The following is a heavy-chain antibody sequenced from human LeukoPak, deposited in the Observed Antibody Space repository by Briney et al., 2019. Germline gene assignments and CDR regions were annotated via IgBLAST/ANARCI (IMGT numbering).Heavy chain of an antibody. J-gene: IGHJ4*02. CDR1: GGSFSGFS. Sequence: PSETLSLTCAVYGGSFSGFSWSWIRQPPGKGLEWVSAISGSGGSTYYADSVKVGFTISRDNSKNTLYLQMNSLRAEDTAVYYWAKEMIVVVTDDYWGQGTLVTVSS. CDR3: AKEMIVVVTDDY. D-gene: IGHD3-22*01. CDR2: ISGSGGST. V-gene: IGHV3-23*01.